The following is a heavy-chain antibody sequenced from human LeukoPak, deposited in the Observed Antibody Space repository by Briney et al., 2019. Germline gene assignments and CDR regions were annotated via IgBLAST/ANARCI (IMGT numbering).Heavy chain of an antibody. J-gene: IGHJ4*02. CDR3: LREVDWKYAFDY. D-gene: IGHD1-7*01. CDR1: GFTFSSYA. V-gene: IGHV3-33*08. CDR2: IRPDGSHI. Sequence: GGSLRLSCAASGFTFSSYAMHWVRQAPGKGLEWVAVIRPDGSHISYVDPVKGRFTISRDNSNNMLYLQMSSLRAEDTALYYCLREVDWKYAFDYWGRGTLVTVSS.